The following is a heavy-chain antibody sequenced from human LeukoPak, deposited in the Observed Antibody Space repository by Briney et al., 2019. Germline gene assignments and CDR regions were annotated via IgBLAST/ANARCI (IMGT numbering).Heavy chain of an antibody. Sequence: GRSLRLSCAASGFTFDDYAMHWVRQAPGKGLEWVSGISWNSGSIGCADSVKGRFTISRDNAKNSLYLQMNSLRAEDTALYYCAKGGWGFGETFDYWGQGTLVTVSS. V-gene: IGHV3-9*01. CDR1: GFTFDDYA. CDR2: ISWNSGSI. D-gene: IGHD3-10*01. J-gene: IGHJ4*02. CDR3: AKGGWGFGETFDY.